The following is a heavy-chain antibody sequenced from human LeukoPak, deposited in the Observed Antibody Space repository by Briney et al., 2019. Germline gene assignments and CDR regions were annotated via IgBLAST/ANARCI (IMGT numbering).Heavy chain of an antibody. D-gene: IGHD2-15*01. CDR3: ARDSRSARMNV. Sequence: SETLSLTCAVYGGSFSGYYWSWIRQPPGKGLEWIGEINHSGSTYYNPSLKSRVTISVDTSNNQFSLKLISVTAADTAVYYCARDSRSARMNVWGQGTTVTVSS. V-gene: IGHV4-34*01. J-gene: IGHJ6*02. CDR1: GGSFSGYY. CDR2: INHSGST.